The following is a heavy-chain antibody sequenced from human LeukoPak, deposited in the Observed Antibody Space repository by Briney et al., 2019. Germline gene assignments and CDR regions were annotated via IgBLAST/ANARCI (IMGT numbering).Heavy chain of an antibody. CDR1: GGSISNYY. V-gene: IGHV4-59*01. CDR3: ARVHNYYYMDV. J-gene: IGHJ6*03. CDR2: IYYSGST. Sequence: PSETLSLTCTVSGGSISNYYWSWIRQPPGKGLEWIGYIYYSGSTNYNPSLKSRVTISVDTSKNQFSLKLSSVTAADTAVYYCARVHNYYYMDVWGKGTTVTISS.